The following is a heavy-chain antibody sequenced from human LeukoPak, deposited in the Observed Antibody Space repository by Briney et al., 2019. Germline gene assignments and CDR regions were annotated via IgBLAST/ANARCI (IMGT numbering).Heavy chain of an antibody. J-gene: IGHJ5*02. CDR2: IYHSGST. CDR1: GYSISSGYY. Sequence: SETLSLTCAVSGYSISSGYYWGWIRRPPGKGLEWIGSIYHSGSTYYNPSLKSRVTISVDTSKNQFSLKLSSVTAADTAVYYCVAAVTMDNWFDPWGQGTLVTVSS. D-gene: IGHD4-17*01. V-gene: IGHV4-38-2*01. CDR3: VAAVTMDNWFDP.